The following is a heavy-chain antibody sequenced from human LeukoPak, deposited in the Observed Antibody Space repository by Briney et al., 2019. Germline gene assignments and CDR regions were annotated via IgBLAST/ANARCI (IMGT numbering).Heavy chain of an antibody. CDR1: GGSFSGYY. CDR3: ARARRHFDY. Sequence: PSETLSLTCAVYGGSFSGYYWSWIRQPPGKGLEWIGEINHSGSTNYNPSLKSRVTISVDTSKNQFSLKLSSVTAADTAVYYCARARRHFDYWGQGTLVTVSS. CDR2: INHSGST. V-gene: IGHV4-34*01. J-gene: IGHJ4*02.